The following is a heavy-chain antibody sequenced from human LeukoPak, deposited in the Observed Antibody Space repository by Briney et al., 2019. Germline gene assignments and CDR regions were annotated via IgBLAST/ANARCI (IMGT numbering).Heavy chain of an antibody. CDR3: ARRYSSPWYAFDI. J-gene: IGHJ3*02. CDR1: GGSISSSNYY. CDR2: MYNSGST. Sequence: SETLSLTCSVSGGSISSSNYYWVWIRQPPGKGLEWVGSMYNSGSTYYDPSLRSRVTISVDTSKNQVPLKLTSVTAADTAVYYCARRYSSPWYAFDIWGQGTMVTVSS. V-gene: IGHV4-39*01. D-gene: IGHD6-6*01.